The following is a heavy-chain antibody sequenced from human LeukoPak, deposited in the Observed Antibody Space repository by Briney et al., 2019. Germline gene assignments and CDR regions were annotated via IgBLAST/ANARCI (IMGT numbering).Heavy chain of an antibody. J-gene: IGHJ5*02. D-gene: IGHD3-22*01. CDR3: ARDLYYDSSGYSFS. CDR1: GFTFSDYY. V-gene: IGHV3-11*01. Sequence: PGGSLRLSCAASGFTFSDYYMSWTRQAPGKGLEWVSYISSSGSTIYYADSVKGRFTISRDNAKNSLYLQMNSLRAEDTAVYYCARDLYYDSSGYSFSWGQGTLVTVSS. CDR2: ISSSGSTI.